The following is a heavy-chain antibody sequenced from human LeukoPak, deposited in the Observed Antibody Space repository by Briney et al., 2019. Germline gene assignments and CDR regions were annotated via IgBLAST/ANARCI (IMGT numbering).Heavy chain of an antibody. V-gene: IGHV4-61*05. D-gene: IGHD3-22*01. CDR1: GGSISGSISHYY. CDR3: ASQLLYYYDRGGFDP. CDR2: VYYTGST. Sequence: SETLSLTCTVSGGSISGSISHYYWSWIRQAPGKGLEWIGYVYYTGSTTYSPSFQSRVTILVDTSKNQSSLKLSSVTAADTAVYYCASQLLYYYDRGGFDPWGQGTLVTVSS. J-gene: IGHJ5*02.